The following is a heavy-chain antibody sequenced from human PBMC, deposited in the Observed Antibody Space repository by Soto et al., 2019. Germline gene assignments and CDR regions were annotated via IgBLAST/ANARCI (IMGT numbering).Heavy chain of an antibody. Sequence: QVQLQESGPGLVKPSQTLSLTCTVSGDSISSGDHYWSWIRQPPGKRLEWIGYIYYSGTTYSRPSLQSRVNISVDTSKNQFSLKLNSVTSAATAVYYCARGAYSDSSSSFDYWGEGTLFPVSS. CDR1: GDSISSGDHY. CDR3: ARGAYSDSSSSFDY. CDR2: IYYSGTT. V-gene: IGHV4-30-4*01. D-gene: IGHD6-6*01. J-gene: IGHJ4*02.